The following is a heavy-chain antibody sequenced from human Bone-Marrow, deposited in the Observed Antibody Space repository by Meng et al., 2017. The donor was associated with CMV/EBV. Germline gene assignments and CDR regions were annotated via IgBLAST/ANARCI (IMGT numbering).Heavy chain of an antibody. CDR3: ARQDPFRRGASFDY. Sequence: SETLSLTCTVSGGSISSSSYYWGWIRQPPGKGLEGIGSIYYSGSTYYNPSLKSRVTRSVDTSKNQFSLKLSSVTAADTAVYYGARQDPFRRGASFDYWGQGTLVTVSS. V-gene: IGHV4-39*01. J-gene: IGHJ4*02. CDR1: GGSISSSSYY. CDR2: IYYSGST. D-gene: IGHD2/OR15-2a*01.